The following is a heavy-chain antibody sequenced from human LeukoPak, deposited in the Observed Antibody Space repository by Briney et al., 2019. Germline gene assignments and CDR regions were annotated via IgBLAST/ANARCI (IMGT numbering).Heavy chain of an antibody. V-gene: IGHV3-23*01. CDR3: VREGPRGLAFDI. Sequence: GGSLRLSCAASGFTFRSHDMSWVRQAPGKELEWVSGISASGGSTFYADSVKGRFTISRDNSKNTLYLQMNGLRVEDTAVYYCVREGPRGLAFDIWGQGTMVTVSS. J-gene: IGHJ3*02. CDR2: ISASGGST. CDR1: GFTFRSHD. D-gene: IGHD3/OR15-3a*01.